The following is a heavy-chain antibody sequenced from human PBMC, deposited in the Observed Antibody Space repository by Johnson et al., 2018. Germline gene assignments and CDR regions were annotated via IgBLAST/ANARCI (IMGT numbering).Heavy chain of an antibody. V-gene: IGHV1-69*01. Sequence: QVQLVQSGAEVKKPGSSVKVSCKASGGTFNNYSINWVRQAPGQGLEWMGRIIPIFGTTNYAQRFQGRLTIAADESTGTAYMDLSSLRSEDTAVYYCANLGRGYTYGSDAFDIWGQGTMVTVSS. J-gene: IGHJ3*02. CDR2: IIPIFGTT. CDR1: GGTFNNYS. CDR3: ANLGRGYTYGSDAFDI. D-gene: IGHD5-18*01.